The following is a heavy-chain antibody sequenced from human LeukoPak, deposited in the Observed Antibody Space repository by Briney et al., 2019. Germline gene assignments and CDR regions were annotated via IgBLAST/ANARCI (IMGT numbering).Heavy chain of an antibody. CDR1: GGSVTSGVFY. Sequence: TSETLSLTCSVSGGSVTSGVFYWGWLPQPPGKGPEWIATVYYTGSTYYNPSLKSRVTISIDTSKNQFSLRLTSVTATDTAVYHCARHSGSGSLSRPFDPWGQGTLVTVSS. V-gene: IGHV4-39*01. J-gene: IGHJ5*02. CDR3: ARHSGSGSLSRPFDP. D-gene: IGHD3-10*01. CDR2: VYYTGST.